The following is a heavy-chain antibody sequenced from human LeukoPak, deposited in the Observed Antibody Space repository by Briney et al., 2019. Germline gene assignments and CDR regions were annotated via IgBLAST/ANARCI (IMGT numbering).Heavy chain of an antibody. D-gene: IGHD6-13*01. J-gene: IGHJ4*02. Sequence: GGSLRLSCAASGFTFSSYGMHGVRQAPGKGLEGVAVIWYDGSNKYYADSVKGRFTISRDNSKNTLYLQMNSLRAEDTAVYHCAKDQGIAAAGTNYWGQGTPVTVSS. CDR3: AKDQGIAAAGTNY. V-gene: IGHV3-33*06. CDR2: IWYDGSNK. CDR1: GFTFSSYG.